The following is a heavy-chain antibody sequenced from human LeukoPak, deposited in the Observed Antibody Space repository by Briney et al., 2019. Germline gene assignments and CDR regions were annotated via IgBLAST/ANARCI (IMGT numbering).Heavy chain of an antibody. CDR1: GYSISSGYY. V-gene: IGHV4-38-2*01. Sequence: SETLSLTCAASGYSISSGYYWGWIRQPPGKGLEWIGSIYHSGSTYYNPSLKSRVTISVDTSKNQFSLKLSSVTAADTAVYYCARSPLLRFLEWLPYFDYWGQGTLVTVSS. J-gene: IGHJ4*02. D-gene: IGHD3-3*01. CDR2: IYHSGST. CDR3: ARSPLLRFLEWLPYFDY.